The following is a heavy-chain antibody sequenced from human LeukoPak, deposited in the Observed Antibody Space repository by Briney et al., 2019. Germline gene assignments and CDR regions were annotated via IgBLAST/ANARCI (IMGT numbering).Heavy chain of an antibody. CDR2: IITYNGNT. J-gene: IGHJ6*03. D-gene: IGHD4-17*01. V-gene: IGHV1-18*01. CDR3: AKTTVTSEEYFYYYMDV. CDR1: GYTFTSYG. Sequence: ASVKVSCKTSGYTFTSYGLSWVRQAPGQGLEWMGCIITYNGNTYYSQKLQGRVTMATDTSTSTAYMELRSLRSDDTAVYYCAKTTVTSEEYFYYYMDVWGKGTTVTVSS.